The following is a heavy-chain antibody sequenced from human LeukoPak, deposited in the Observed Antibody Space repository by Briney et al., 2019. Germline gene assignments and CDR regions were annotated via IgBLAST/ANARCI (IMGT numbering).Heavy chain of an antibody. J-gene: IGHJ4*02. CDR2: ISSSSSYI. Sequence: GGSLRLSCAASGFTFSSYIMNWVRQAPGKGLEWVASISSSSSYIYYADSVKGRFTISRDNAKNSLYLQMNSLRAEDTAVYYCAREPYYDYVWGSFAGLIDYWGQGTLVTVSS. V-gene: IGHV3-21*01. D-gene: IGHD3-16*01. CDR3: AREPYYDYVWGSFAGLIDY. CDR1: GFTFSSYI.